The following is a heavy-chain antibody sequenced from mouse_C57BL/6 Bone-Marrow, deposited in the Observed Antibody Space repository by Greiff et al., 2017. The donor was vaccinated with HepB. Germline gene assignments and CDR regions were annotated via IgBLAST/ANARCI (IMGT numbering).Heavy chain of an antibody. Sequence: EVQLQQSGAELVRPGASVKLSCTASGFNIKDDYMHWVKQRPEQGLEWIGWIDPENGDTEYASKFQGKATITADTSSNTAYLQLSSLTSEDTAVYYCTTRGLRQEFGYYYAMDYWGQGTSVTVSS. CDR1: GFNIKDDY. V-gene: IGHV14-4*01. D-gene: IGHD2-4*01. CDR2: IDPENGDT. J-gene: IGHJ4*01. CDR3: TTRGLRQEFGYYYAMDY.